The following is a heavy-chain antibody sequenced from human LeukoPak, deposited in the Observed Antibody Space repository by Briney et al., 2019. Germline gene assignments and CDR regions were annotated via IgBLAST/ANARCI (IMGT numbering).Heavy chain of an antibody. CDR2: ISARGGST. CDR1: GFTFSSYA. Sequence: GGSLRLSCAASGFTFSSYAMNWVRQAPGKGLEGGSGISARGGSTYYADSVKGRFTISRDNSKNTLYLQMNSLRAEDTAVYYCAKRYYDILPPIDAFDSWGQGTMVTVSS. V-gene: IGHV3-23*01. CDR3: AKRYYDILPPIDAFDS. J-gene: IGHJ3*02. D-gene: IGHD3-9*01.